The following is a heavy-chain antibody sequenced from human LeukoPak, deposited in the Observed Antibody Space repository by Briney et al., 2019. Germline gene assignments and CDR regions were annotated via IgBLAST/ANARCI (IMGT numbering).Heavy chain of an antibody. CDR3: EKDQLLSRHGAFDI. J-gene: IGHJ3*02. CDR1: GFTFSSYS. V-gene: IGHV3-23*01. D-gene: IGHD5-18*01. Sequence: SLTLSCAASGFTFSSYSMSWLRQAPAKGLEGVSAISGSGGSTYYADSVKGRFTISRDNSKNTLYLQMNSLRAEDTAVYYCEKDQLLSRHGAFDIWGQGTIVTVSS. CDR2: ISGSGGST.